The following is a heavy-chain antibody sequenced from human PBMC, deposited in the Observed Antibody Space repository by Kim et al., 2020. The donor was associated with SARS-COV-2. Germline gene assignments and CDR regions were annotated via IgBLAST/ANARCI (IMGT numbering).Heavy chain of an antibody. V-gene: IGHV3-7*03. CDR1: GFTFSSYW. CDR2: IKQDGSEK. CDR3: ARDLIWLNLDY. Sequence: GGSLRLSCAASGFTFSSYWMSWVRQAPGKGLEWVANIKQDGSEKYYVDSVKGRFTISRDSAKNSLNLQMNSLRAEDTAVYYCARDLIWLNLDYWGQGTLVTVSS. J-gene: IGHJ4*02. D-gene: IGHD6-19*01.